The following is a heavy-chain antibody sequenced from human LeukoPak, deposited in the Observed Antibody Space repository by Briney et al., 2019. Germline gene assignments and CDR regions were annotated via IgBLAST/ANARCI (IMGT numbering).Heavy chain of an antibody. V-gene: IGHV3-48*02. CDR3: ARVHRGYSYGRLDY. CDR2: ISSSDNTI. Sequence: GGALRLSCAASGFTFSDYSMNWVRQAPGKGLEWVSYISSSDNTIHYADSVKGRFTISRDNAKNSLYLEMNSLRDEDTAVYYCARVHRGYSYGRLDYWGQGTLVTVSS. CDR1: GFTFSDYS. J-gene: IGHJ4*02. D-gene: IGHD5-18*01.